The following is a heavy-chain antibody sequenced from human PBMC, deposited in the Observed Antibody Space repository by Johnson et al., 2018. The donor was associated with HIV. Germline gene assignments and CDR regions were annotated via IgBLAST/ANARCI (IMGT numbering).Heavy chain of an antibody. J-gene: IGHJ3*02. Sequence: VQLVESGGTLVKPGGSLRLSCVASGFTVSSNYMSWVRQAPGKGLEWVSVIYSGGSTYYADSVKGRFTISRDNAKNTLYLQMNILRAEDTAGYYWWSACRDGYTCDVYEIWGQGTMVTVSS. CDR2: IYSGGST. D-gene: IGHD5-24*01. V-gene: IGHV3-66*01. CDR1: GFTVSSNY. CDR3: WSACRDGYTCDVYEI.